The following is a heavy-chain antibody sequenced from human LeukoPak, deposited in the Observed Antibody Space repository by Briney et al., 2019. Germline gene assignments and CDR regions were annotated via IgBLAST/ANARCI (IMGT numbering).Heavy chain of an antibody. J-gene: IGHJ5*02. CDR2: IYYSGST. CDR3: ARHWATVTTFYVDFGWFDP. V-gene: IGHV4-39*01. D-gene: IGHD4-17*01. CDR1: GGSISSSSYY. Sequence: SETLSLTCTVSGGSISSSSYYWGWIRQPPGKGLEWIGRIYYSGSTYYNPSLKSRVTISVDTSKNQFSLKLSPVTAADTAVYYCARHWATVTTFYVDFGWFDPWGQGTLVTVSS.